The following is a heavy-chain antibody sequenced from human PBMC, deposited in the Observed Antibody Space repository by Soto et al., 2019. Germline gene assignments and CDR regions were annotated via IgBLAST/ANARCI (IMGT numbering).Heavy chain of an antibody. Sequence: SGPTLGNPTQTLTLTCTFSGFSLSTSGMCVSWIRQPPGKALEWLALIHWDDDKYYSTSLKTRLTISKDTSKNQVVLTMTNMDPVDTVTYYCARIKLYYEFWSGIPHGGYYYGRDVRGQRPTVT. J-gene: IGHJ6*01. D-gene: IGHD3-3*01. CDR1: GFSLSTSGMC. V-gene: IGHV2-70*01. CDR3: ARIKLYYEFWSGIPHGGYYYGRDV. CDR2: IHWDDDK.